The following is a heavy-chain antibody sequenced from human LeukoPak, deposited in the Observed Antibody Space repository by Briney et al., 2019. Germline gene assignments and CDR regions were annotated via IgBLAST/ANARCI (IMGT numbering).Heavy chain of an antibody. CDR1: GYTFTSYY. CDR2: INPSGGST. CDR3: ARGHPQLLSASDY. J-gene: IGHJ4*02. Sequence: ASVKGSCKTSGYTFTSYYMHWVRQAPGQGLEWMGIINPSGGSTSYAHKFQGRVTMTRDTSTSTVYMELSSLRSEDTAVYYCARGHPQLLSASDYWGQGTLVTVSS. V-gene: IGHV1-46*01. D-gene: IGHD3-10*01.